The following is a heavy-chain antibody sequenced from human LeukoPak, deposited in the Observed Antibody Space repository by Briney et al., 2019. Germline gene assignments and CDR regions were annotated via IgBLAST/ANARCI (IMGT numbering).Heavy chain of an antibody. CDR1: GYTFTSYT. CDR3: ARMPLAAAGRSYYYYGMDV. V-gene: IGHV1-2*04. CDR2: INPNSGGT. D-gene: IGHD6-13*01. J-gene: IGHJ6*02. Sequence: GASVKVSCKASGYTFTSYTMHWVRQAPGQRLEWMGWINPNSGGTNYAQKFQGWVTMTRDTSISTAYMELSRLRSDDTAVYYCARMPLAAAGRSYYYYGMDVWGQGTTVTVSS.